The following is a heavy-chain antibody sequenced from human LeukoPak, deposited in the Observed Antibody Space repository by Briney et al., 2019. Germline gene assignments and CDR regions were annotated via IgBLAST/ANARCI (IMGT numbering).Heavy chain of an antibody. Sequence: GGSLRLSCAASGFTFSYYEMNWVRQAPGKGLEWVSFITASGTTMYYSDSVKGRFTISRDNAKNSLYLQMNSLRVEDTALYYCARDTYSASYFGFDYWGQGILVTVSS. CDR2: ITASGTTM. D-gene: IGHD1-26*01. J-gene: IGHJ4*02. V-gene: IGHV3-48*03. CDR3: ARDTYSASYFGFDY. CDR1: GFTFSYYE.